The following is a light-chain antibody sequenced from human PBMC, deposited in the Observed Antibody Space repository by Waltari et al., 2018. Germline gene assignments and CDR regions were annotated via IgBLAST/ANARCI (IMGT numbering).Light chain of an antibody. Sequence: DIQMTQSPVSLSASVGDTVTITCRASHNIGTFLSWYQQRPAKAPTVLIYGASTLQRGVPSRFSGSGSGTDFTLTIFSLQPEDFATYFCQQTYSALCCTFGQGTKLEIK. V-gene: IGKV1-39*01. CDR3: QQTYSALCCT. J-gene: IGKJ2*02. CDR1: HNIGTF. CDR2: GAS.